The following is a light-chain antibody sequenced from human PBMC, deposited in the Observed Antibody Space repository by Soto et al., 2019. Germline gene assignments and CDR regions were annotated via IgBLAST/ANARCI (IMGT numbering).Light chain of an antibody. Sequence: QSVLTQPASVSGSPGQSITISCAGTSSDVGSYNLVSWYQQHPGRAPKLMIYEGNKRPSGVSNRFSASKSGNTASLTISGLQAEDEADYYCCSYADTRGDVFGTGTKLTVL. CDR3: CSYADTRGDV. CDR2: EGN. J-gene: IGLJ1*01. V-gene: IGLV2-23*01. CDR1: SSDVGSYNL.